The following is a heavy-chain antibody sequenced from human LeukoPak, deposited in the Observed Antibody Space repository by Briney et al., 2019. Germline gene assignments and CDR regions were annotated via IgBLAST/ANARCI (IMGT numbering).Heavy chain of an antibody. CDR1: GFTFSSYG. CDR2: ISYDGSNK. V-gene: IGHV3-30*18. CDR3: AKEGDDYGGNFLGY. D-gene: IGHD4-23*01. J-gene: IGHJ4*02. Sequence: GGSLRLSCAASGFTFSSYGMHWVRQAPGKGLEWVAVISYDGSNKYYADSVKGRFTVSRDNSKNTLYLQMNSLRAEDTAVYNCAKEGDDYGGNFLGYWGQGTLVTVSS.